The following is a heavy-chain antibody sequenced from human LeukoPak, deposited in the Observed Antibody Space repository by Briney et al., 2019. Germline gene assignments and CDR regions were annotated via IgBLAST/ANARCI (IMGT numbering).Heavy chain of an antibody. CDR1: GGTFSSYA. J-gene: IGHJ4*02. V-gene: IGHV1-69*01. CDR3: ARGLTYYDILTGYYNFDY. CDR2: IIPILGTA. D-gene: IGHD3-9*01. Sequence: SVEVACKASGGTFSSYAISWVRQAPGQGLEWMGGIIPILGTANYAQKFQGRVTITGAESTSTAYMELRSLRCEDTAVYYCARGLTYYDILTGYYNFDYWGQGTLVTVSS.